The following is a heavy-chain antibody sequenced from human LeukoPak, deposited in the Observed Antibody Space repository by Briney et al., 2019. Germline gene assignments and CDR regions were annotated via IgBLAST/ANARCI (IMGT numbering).Heavy chain of an antibody. CDR3: ASRYCSSTSCYTLSAFDI. CDR2: IIPMLGIA. CDR1: GGTFSSYT. J-gene: IGHJ3*02. Sequence: SVKVSCKASGGTFSSYTISWVRQAPGQGLEWMGRIIPMLGIANYAQKVQGRVTITADKSTSTAYMELSSLRSEDTAVYYCASRYCSSTSCYTLSAFDIWGQGTMVTVSS. D-gene: IGHD2-2*02. V-gene: IGHV1-69*02.